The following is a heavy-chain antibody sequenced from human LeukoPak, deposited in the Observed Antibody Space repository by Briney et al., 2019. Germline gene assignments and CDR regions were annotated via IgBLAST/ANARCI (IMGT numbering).Heavy chain of an antibody. V-gene: IGHV1-2*06. D-gene: IGHD4-17*01. J-gene: IGHJ1*01. CDR1: GYTFTGYY. Sequence: ASVKVSCKASGYTFTGYYMHWVRQAPGQGLEWMGRINPNSGGTNYAQKFQGRVTMTRDTSISTAYMELSRLRSDDTAVYYCARCRGNLRCEYFQHWGQGTLVTVSS. CDR2: INPNSGGT. CDR3: ARCRGNLRCEYFQH.